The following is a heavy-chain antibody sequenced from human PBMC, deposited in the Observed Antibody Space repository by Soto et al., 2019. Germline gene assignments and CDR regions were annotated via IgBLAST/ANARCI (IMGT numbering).Heavy chain of an antibody. Sequence: GASVKVSCKASGYSFTRYGIGWARQAPGQGLERMGWINACNGNTKYSQKFQGRVTITRDTSASTAYMELSSLRSEDTAVYYCASSPATYYDILTGYYEFDPWGQGTLVTVSS. D-gene: IGHD3-9*01. CDR2: INACNGNT. CDR3: ASSPATYYDILTGYYEFDP. CDR1: GYSFTRYG. J-gene: IGHJ5*02. V-gene: IGHV1-18*01.